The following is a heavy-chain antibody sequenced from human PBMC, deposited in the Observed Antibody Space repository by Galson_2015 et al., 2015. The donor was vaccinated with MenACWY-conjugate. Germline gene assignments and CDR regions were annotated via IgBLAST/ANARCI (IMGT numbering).Heavy chain of an antibody. D-gene: IGHD2-15*01. Sequence: SLRLSCAASGFTFSSYAMSWVRQAPGKGLEWVSGISASGGSTYYADSVKGRFTISRDTSKNTLDLQMNSLRAEDTAVYYCAKPQYCSGGSCYRFDSWGQATLVTVSS. CDR3: AKPQYCSGGSCYRFDS. CDR1: GFTFSSYA. CDR2: ISASGGST. J-gene: IGHJ4*02. V-gene: IGHV3-23*01.